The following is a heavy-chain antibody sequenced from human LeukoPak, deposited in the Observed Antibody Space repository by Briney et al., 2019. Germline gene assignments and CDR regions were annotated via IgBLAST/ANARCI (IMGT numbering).Heavy chain of an antibody. J-gene: IGHJ4*02. CDR3: SRDPTYYLRYGYFDY. V-gene: IGHV3-21*01. CDR1: GFTLSSSA. D-gene: IGHD1-26*01. Sequence: GSLRLSCAASGFTLSSSAMNWVRQAPGKGLEWVSSINNVGSHIYYAGSVKGRFTISRDNTKNSLYLQMNSLRAEDTAVYYCSRDPTYYLRYGYFDYWGQGALVTVSS. CDR2: INNVGSHI.